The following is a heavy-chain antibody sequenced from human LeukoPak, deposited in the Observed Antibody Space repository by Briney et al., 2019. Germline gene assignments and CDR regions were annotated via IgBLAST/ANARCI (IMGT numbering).Heavy chain of an antibody. CDR2: IIPILGIA. Sequence: SVKVSCKASGGTFSSYAINWVRQAPGQGLEWMGRIIPILGIANYAQKFQGRVTITADKSTSTAYMELSSLRSEDTAVYYCARAAGTGGYYFDYWGQGTLVTVSS. D-gene: IGHD6-13*01. J-gene: IGHJ4*02. V-gene: IGHV1-69*04. CDR1: GGTFSSYA. CDR3: ARAAGTGGYYFDY.